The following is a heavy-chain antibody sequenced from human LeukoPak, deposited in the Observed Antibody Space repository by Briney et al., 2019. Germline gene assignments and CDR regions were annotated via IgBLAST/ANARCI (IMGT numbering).Heavy chain of an antibody. V-gene: IGHV3-7*01. J-gene: IGHJ5*02. CDR2: IKKDGSNK. CDR3: ARGADTGYSSDS. D-gene: IGHD6-19*01. CDR1: GFTFSSYW. Sequence: GGSLRLSCAASGFTFSSYWMSWVRQAPGKGLEWVANIKKDGSNKYYVESLKGRFTISRDNAKNTLYLQMNSLRAEDTAVYYCARGADTGYSSDSWGQGTLVTVSS.